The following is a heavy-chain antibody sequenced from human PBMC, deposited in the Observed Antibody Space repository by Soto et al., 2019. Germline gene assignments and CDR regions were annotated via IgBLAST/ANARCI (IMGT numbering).Heavy chain of an antibody. Sequence: SETLSLTCTVSGGSISSGGYYWSWIRQHPGKGLEWIGYIYYSGSTYYNPSLKRQVTKSVDTSKNQITQKLSTITAADTAVYYCAREKNLWFGELLYGYYGMDVWGQGTTVT. V-gene: IGHV4-31*01. D-gene: IGHD3-10*01. J-gene: IGHJ6*02. CDR3: AREKNLWFGELLYGYYGMDV. CDR1: GGSISSGGYY. CDR2: IYYSGST.